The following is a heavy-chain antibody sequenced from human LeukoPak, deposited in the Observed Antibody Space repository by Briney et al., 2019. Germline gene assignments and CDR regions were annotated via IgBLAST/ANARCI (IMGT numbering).Heavy chain of an antibody. Sequence: GGSLRLSCAASGFTFRSYSMNWVRQAPGKGLEWVSYISSSSSTIYYADSVKGRFTISRDNAENSLYLQMNSLRAEDTAVYYCARADCSGGSCHLYSTKYYFDYWGQGTLVTVSS. J-gene: IGHJ4*02. CDR3: ARADCSGGSCHLYSTKYYFDY. D-gene: IGHD2-15*01. CDR1: GFTFRSYS. CDR2: ISSSSSTI. V-gene: IGHV3-48*01.